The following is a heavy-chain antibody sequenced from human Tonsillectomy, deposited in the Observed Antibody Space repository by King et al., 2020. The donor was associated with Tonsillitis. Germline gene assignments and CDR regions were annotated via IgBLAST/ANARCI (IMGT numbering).Heavy chain of an antibody. CDR2: ITGTGIST. Sequence: VHLVESGGGLVPPGGSLRLSCVASGITFRRYAVNWVRQAPGKGLEWVSAITGTGISTYYANSVKDRFSISRDNSKNTVLLEMNSLRVEDTAMYCCTKTKRPKSAITALDYWGQGSLVTVSS. CDR1: GITFRRYA. D-gene: IGHD5-12*01. V-gene: IGHV3-23*04. J-gene: IGHJ4*02. CDR3: TKTKRPKSAITALDY.